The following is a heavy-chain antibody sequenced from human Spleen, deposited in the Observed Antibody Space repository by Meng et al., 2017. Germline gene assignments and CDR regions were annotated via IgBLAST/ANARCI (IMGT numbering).Heavy chain of an antibody. V-gene: IGHV4-34*01. CDR2: INHSGST. Sequence: QVQLQPGGAGLFKPSETLSLTCVVSGGSFRDYYWSWIRQPPGKGLEWIGEINHSGSTNYNPSLESRATISVDTSQNNLSLKLSSVTAADSAVYYCARGPTTMAHDFDYWAREPWSPSPQ. J-gene: IGHJ4*02. CDR3: ARGPTTMAHDFDY. D-gene: IGHD4-11*01. CDR1: GGSFRDYY.